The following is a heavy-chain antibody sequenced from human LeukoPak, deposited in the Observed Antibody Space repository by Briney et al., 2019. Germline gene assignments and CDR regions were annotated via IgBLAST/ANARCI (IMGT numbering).Heavy chain of an antibody. CDR3: ARGFEGVAGWFDP. D-gene: IGHD3-16*01. CDR2: ISHRGST. CDR1: GGSISGYY. V-gene: IGHV4-59*01. Sequence: SETLSLTCTVSGGSISGYYWSWIRQPPGKAPEWIGYISHRGSTKYYFSLKSRVTMSVDTSKNQFSLKLSSVIAADTAMYYCARGFEGVAGWFDPWGQGTLVTVSS. J-gene: IGHJ5*02.